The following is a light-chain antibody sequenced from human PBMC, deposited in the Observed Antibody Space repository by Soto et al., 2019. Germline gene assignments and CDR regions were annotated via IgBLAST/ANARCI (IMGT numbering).Light chain of an antibody. CDR3: QQRGNWPWT. J-gene: IGKJ1*01. CDR2: GAS. Sequence: EIVLTQSPGTLSLSPGERATLSCRASQSVSSSYLAWYQQKPGQAPRLLIYGASSRATGIPGRFSGSGSGTDFTLTISRLEPEDFAVYYCQQRGNWPWTFGQGTKVDIK. CDR1: QSVSSSY. V-gene: IGKV3D-20*02.